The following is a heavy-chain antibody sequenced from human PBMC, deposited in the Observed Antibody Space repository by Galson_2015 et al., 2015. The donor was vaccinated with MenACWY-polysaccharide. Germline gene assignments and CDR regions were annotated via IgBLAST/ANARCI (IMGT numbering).Heavy chain of an antibody. J-gene: IGHJ2*01. V-gene: IGHV4-59*01. CDR2: INYSGST. CDR3: ARAIAVAGQRRDFDL. CDR1: GGSISSYY. Sequence: SETLSFTCTVSGGSISSYYWNWIRQPPGKGLEWVGYINYSGSTNHNPSLKSRVTMSVGTSKNQFSLNLTSVTDADTAVYYCARAIAVAGQRRDFDLWGRGTLVTVSS. D-gene: IGHD6-19*01.